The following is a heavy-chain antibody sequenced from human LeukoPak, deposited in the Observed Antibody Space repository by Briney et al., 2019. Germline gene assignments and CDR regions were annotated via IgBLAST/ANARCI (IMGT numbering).Heavy chain of an antibody. CDR3: ARGLFLSGYLDAFDI. J-gene: IGHJ3*02. D-gene: IGHD3-22*01. CDR1: GFTVNNKY. V-gene: IGHV3-53*01. Sequence: PGGSLRLSCAASGFTVNNKYMTWVRQAPGKGLEWVSLIYNDGRTYYADSVKGRCTISSDNLKNVLYLQMNSLKVEDTALYYCARGLFLSGYLDAFDIWGQGTVVTVSS. CDR2: IYNDGRT.